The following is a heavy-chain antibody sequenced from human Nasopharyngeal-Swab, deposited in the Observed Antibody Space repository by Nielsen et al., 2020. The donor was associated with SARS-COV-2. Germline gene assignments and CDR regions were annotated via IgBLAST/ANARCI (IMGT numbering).Heavy chain of an antibody. V-gene: IGHV1-46*01. Sequence: ASVKVSCKASGYTFTSYAMNWVRQAPGQGLEWMGIINPSGGSTSYAQKFQGRVTMTRNTSISTAYMELSSLRSEDTAVYYCARGFIVATIFHYYYYMDVWGKGTTVTVSS. CDR1: GYTFTSYA. CDR2: INPSGGST. CDR3: ARGFIVATIFHYYYYMDV. D-gene: IGHD5-12*01. J-gene: IGHJ6*03.